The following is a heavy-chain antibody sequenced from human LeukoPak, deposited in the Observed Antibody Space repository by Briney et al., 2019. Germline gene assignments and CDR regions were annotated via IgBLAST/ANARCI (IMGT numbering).Heavy chain of an antibody. D-gene: IGHD3-3*01. CDR1: GGSISSSNW. CDR2: IYHSGST. V-gene: IGHV4-4*02. Sequence: SETLSLTCAVSGGSISSSNWWSWVRQPPGKGLEWIGEIYHSGSTNYNPSLKSRVTISVDKSMNQFSLKLSSVTAADTTVYYCARVPYDFWSGRNWFDPWGQGTLVTVSS. J-gene: IGHJ5*02. CDR3: ARVPYDFWSGRNWFDP.